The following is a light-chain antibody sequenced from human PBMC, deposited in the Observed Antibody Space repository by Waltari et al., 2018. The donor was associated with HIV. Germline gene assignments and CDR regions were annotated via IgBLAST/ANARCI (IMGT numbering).Light chain of an antibody. V-gene: IGLV1-44*01. Sequence: QSVLTQPPSASGTPGQSVTISCSGSNSNIGRNTVSWYQQLPGTAPKLLIYSDDQRPSGSPDRFSGSKSGTSASLAISGLQSEDEADYYCAVWDDGLNGPEFGGGTKLTVL. CDR1: NSNIGRNT. J-gene: IGLJ3*02. CDR2: SDD. CDR3: AVWDDGLNGPE.